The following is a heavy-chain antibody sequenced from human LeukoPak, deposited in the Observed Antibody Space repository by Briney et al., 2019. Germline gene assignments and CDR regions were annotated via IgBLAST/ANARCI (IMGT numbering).Heavy chain of an antibody. CDR2: INQDGSEN. V-gene: IGHV3-7*01. CDR3: ATSTAGFDH. Sequence: PRGSLRLSCAASGFSFSTYWMSWVRQAPGKGLEWVANINQDGSENYYVDSVKGRFTISRDNAKSSLFLQMNSLRAEDTAVYYCATSTAGFDHWGQGTLVTVSS. CDR1: GFSFSTYW. J-gene: IGHJ4*02. D-gene: IGHD2-21*02.